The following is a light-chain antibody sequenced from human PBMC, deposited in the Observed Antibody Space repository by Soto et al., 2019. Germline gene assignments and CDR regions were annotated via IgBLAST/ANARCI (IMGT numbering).Light chain of an antibody. V-gene: IGKV1-39*01. CDR1: QTISTY. CDR3: QQSDSTPYT. Sequence: DMQVTHSPSALSASVGDRVTMTCRASQTISTYLNWYQQKPGKAPRLLIYDASSLLSGVPSRFSGSGSGTDFTLTIASLQPEDFSTYYCQQSDSTPYTLGQRTKVDI. J-gene: IGKJ2*01. CDR2: DAS.